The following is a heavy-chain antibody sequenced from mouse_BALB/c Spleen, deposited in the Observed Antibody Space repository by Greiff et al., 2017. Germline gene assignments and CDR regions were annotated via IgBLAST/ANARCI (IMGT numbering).Heavy chain of an antibody. CDR2: ISYDGSN. Sequence: EVKLQESGPGLVKPSQSLSLTCSVTGYSITSGYYWNWIRQFPGNKLEWMGYISYDGSNNYNPSLKNRISITRDTSKNQFFLKLNSVTTEDTATYYCARGDTVVDYFDYWGQGTTLTVSS. V-gene: IGHV3-6*02. CDR1: GYSITSGYY. D-gene: IGHD1-1*01. J-gene: IGHJ2*01. CDR3: ARGDTVVDYFDY.